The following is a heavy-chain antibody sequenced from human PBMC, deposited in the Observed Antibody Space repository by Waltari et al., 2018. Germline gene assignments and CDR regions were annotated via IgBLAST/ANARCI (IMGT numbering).Heavy chain of an antibody. CDR3: ARALIVGASGGFDY. CDR1: GFHFSIYR. Sequence: EVQLVESGGGLAQPGGSLRPSCAAPGFHFSIYRMSWVRLAQGKGLEWVTNIKQDGSEKYYVDSVKGRFTISRDNAKNSLYLQMNSLGAEDTAVYYCARALIVGASGGFDYWGQGTLVTVSS. CDR2: IKQDGSEK. D-gene: IGHD1-26*01. V-gene: IGHV3-7*01. J-gene: IGHJ4*02.